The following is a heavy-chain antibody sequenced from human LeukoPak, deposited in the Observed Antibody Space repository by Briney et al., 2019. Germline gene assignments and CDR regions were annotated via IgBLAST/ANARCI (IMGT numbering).Heavy chain of an antibody. CDR1: GYTFTSYG. J-gene: IGHJ4*02. CDR2: ISAYNSNT. CDR3: ARDQKVGATKVLDFDY. D-gene: IGHD1-26*01. V-gene: IGHV1-18*01. Sequence: ASVKVSCKASGYTFTSYGIGWVRQAPGQGLEWMGWISAYNSNTNYAQKLQGRVTMTTDTSTSTAYMELRSLRSDDTAVYYCARDQKVGATKVLDFDYWGQGTLVTVSS.